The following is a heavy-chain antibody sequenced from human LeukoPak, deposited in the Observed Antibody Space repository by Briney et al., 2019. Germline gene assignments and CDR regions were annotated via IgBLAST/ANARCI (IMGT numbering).Heavy chain of an antibody. J-gene: IGHJ4*02. Sequence: SETLSLTCTVSGGSISSYYWSWIRQPPGKGLEWIGYIYYSGSTNYNPSLKSRVTISVDTSKNQFSLKLSSVTAADTAVYYCARGWEAAAGFDYWGQGTLVTVSS. D-gene: IGHD6-13*01. CDR3: ARGWEAAAGFDY. V-gene: IGHV4-59*01. CDR2: IYYSGST. CDR1: GGSISSYY.